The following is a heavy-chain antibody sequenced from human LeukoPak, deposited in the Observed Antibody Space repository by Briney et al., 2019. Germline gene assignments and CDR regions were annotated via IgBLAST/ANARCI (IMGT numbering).Heavy chain of an antibody. CDR3: ARSPWGSNWYNDAFDI. V-gene: IGHV3-21*01. D-gene: IGHD6-13*01. Sequence: GGSLRLSCAASGFTFSSYNMKWVRQAPGKGLEWVSSISSSSTYIYYADSVKGRFTISRDNAKNSLYLQTNSLRAEDTAVYYCARSPWGSNWYNDAFDIWGQGTMVTVSS. CDR1: GFTFSSYN. CDR2: ISSSSTYI. J-gene: IGHJ3*02.